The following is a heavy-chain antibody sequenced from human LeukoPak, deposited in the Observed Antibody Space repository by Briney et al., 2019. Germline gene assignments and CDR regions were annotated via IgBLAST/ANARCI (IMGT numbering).Heavy chain of an antibody. CDR3: ARHSSRESFYDFDS. CDR2: IIPMLGIP. V-gene: IGHV1-69*02. J-gene: IGHJ4*02. CDR1: GGTSITHI. D-gene: IGHD3-16*01. Sequence: GSSVKGSCKASGGTSITHIINWVRQAPGQGLEWMGRIIPMLGIPNYAQKFQGRVTFTADRSTNTAYMALSSLRSEDTAVYYCARHSSRESFYDFDSWGQGALIIVSS.